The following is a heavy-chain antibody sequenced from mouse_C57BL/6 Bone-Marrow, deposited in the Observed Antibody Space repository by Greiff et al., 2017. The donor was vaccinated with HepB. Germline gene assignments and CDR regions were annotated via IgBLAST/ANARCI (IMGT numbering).Heavy chain of an antibody. J-gene: IGHJ3*01. CDR1: GYAFSSSW. CDR3: ARSITTVVPFAY. V-gene: IGHV1-82*01. CDR2: IYPGDGDT. D-gene: IGHD1-1*01. Sequence: QVQLQQSGPELVKPGASVKISCKASGYAFSSSWMNWVKQRPGKGLEWIGRIYPGDGDTNYNGKFKGKATLTADKSSSTAYMQLSSLTSEDSAVYFGARSITTVVPFAYWGQGTLVTVSA.